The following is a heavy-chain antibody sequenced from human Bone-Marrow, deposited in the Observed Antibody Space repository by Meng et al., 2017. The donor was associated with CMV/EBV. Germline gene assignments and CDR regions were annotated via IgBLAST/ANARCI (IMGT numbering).Heavy chain of an antibody. CDR3: ARSAAFTNYYQDFFDS. Sequence: GESLKISCAASGFTFSNYYMTWIRQAPGKGLEWISYVSHIGTTVYYADSVQGRFTVSRDNAENSLSLQMNSLRVEDTAVYYCARSAAFTNYYQDFFDSWGQGTLVTVSS. J-gene: IGHJ4*02. CDR2: VSHIGTTV. V-gene: IGHV3-11*04. CDR1: GFTFSNYY. D-gene: IGHD1-26*01.